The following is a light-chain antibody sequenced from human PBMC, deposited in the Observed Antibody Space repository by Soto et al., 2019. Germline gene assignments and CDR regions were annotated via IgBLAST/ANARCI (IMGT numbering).Light chain of an antibody. CDR2: GNN. Sequence: QSVLTQPPSVSGAPGQRVTISCTGSSSNIGAGYDVHWYQQLPGTAPKLLIYGNNNRPSGVPDRFSGSKSGTSASLAITGLQAADEADYYCQSYDSSLSSYVFGTGTKLTVL. J-gene: IGLJ1*01. CDR1: SSNIGAGYD. CDR3: QSYDSSLSSYV. V-gene: IGLV1-40*01.